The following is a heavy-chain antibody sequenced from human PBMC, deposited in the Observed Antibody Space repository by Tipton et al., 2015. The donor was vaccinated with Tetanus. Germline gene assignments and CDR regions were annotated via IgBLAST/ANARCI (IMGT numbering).Heavy chain of an antibody. D-gene: IGHD5-18*01. CDR3: ARLGIDTATDAGDY. CDR1: GYSFTSYW. J-gene: IGHJ4*02. V-gene: IGHV5-51*01. CDR2: IYPGDSDT. Sequence: QSGPEVKKPGESLKISCKGSGYSFTSYWIGWVRQMPGKGLEWMGIIYPGDSDTRYSPSFQGQVTSADKTISTAYHQWSSLKASDTAMYYCARLGIDTATDAGDYWGQGTLVTVSS.